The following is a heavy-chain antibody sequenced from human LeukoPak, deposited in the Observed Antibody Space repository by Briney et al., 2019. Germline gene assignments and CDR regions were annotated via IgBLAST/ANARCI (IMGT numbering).Heavy chain of an antibody. D-gene: IGHD6-13*01. CDR3: ARGVGSSWTLFDY. Sequence: GSLRLSCAASGFTSSSYSMNWVRQAPGKGLEWVSSISSSSSYIYYADSVKGRFTISRDNAKNSLYLQMNSLRAEDTAVYYCARGVGSSWTLFDYWGQGTLVTVSS. CDR1: GFTSSSYS. J-gene: IGHJ4*02. V-gene: IGHV3-21*01. CDR2: ISSSSSYI.